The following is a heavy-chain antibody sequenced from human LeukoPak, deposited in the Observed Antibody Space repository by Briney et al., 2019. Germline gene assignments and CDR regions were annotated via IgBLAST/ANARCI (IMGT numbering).Heavy chain of an antibody. CDR1: GGSISSSSYY. CDR2: IYYSGTT. D-gene: IGHD1-1*01. Sequence: TSETLSLTCTVSGGSISSSSYYWGWIRQPPGEGLEWIGTIYYSGTTYYNPSLGSRVTISLDTSKNQFSLKLTSVIAADTAVYYCARRSTKENGFDFWGQGTLVTVSS. J-gene: IGHJ4*02. V-gene: IGHV4-39*01. CDR3: ARRSTKENGFDF.